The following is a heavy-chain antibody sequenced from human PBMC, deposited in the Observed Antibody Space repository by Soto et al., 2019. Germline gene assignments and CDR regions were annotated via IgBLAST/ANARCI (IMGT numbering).Heavy chain of an antibody. Sequence: QVFLVESGGGVVQPGGSLRLSCAASGFTFSASVMHWVRQAPGKGLEWMAILSYGAKNKYYADSVKGRFTISRDISESTLYLQMDSLRTEDTAVYYCVREEFEDGRGHFTNWGQGTVVSVSS. V-gene: IGHV3-30*03. D-gene: IGHD3-3*01. J-gene: IGHJ4*02. CDR3: VREEFEDGRGHFTN. CDR1: GFTFSASV. CDR2: LSYGAKNK.